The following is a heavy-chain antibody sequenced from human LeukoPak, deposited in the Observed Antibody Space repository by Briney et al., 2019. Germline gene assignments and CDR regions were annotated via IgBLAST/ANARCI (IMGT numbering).Heavy chain of an antibody. CDR3: ASLAYDLNY. V-gene: IGHV3-66*01. J-gene: IGHJ4*02. D-gene: IGHD3-16*01. CDR1: GFTVSSNY. CDR2: MYSGGST. Sequence: GGSLRLSCVASGFTVSSNYMSWVRQAPGKGLDWVSVMYSGGSTYYADSVKGRFTISRDNSKNTLYLQMNSLRAEDTAVYYCASLAYDLNYWGQGTLVTVSS.